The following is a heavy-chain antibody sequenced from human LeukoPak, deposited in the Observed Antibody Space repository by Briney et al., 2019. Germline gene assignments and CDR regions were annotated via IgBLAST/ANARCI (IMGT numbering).Heavy chain of an antibody. Sequence: SETLSLTCTVSGGSISSYYWSWIRGAPGKGLEWIGNIYYSGSTNYNPSLKSRVTVSVDTTKNQFSLKLSSVTAADTAVYYCARHGTLGSTTYPQDYWGQGTLVTVSS. V-gene: IGHV4-59*08. J-gene: IGHJ4*02. CDR3: ARHGTLGSTTYPQDY. CDR1: GGSISSYY. CDR2: IYYSGST. D-gene: IGHD1-26*01.